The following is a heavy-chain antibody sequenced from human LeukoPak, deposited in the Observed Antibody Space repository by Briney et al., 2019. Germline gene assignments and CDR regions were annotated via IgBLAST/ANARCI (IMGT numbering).Heavy chain of an antibody. CDR1: GFTFSSYS. D-gene: IGHD5-18*01. CDR3: AREDTAMWYYYGMDV. J-gene: IGHJ6*04. Sequence: PGGSLRLSCAASGFTFSSYSMNWVRQAPGKGLEGVSSISSSCCYIYYADSVKGRFTISRDNAKNALYLQMNSRRAEDTAVYYCAREDTAMWYYYGMDVWAKGTTVTVSS. V-gene: IGHV3-21*01. CDR2: ISSSCCYI.